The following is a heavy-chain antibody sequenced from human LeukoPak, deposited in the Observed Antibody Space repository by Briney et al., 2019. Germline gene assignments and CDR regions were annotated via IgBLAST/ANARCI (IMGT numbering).Heavy chain of an antibody. CDR2: IYPGDSDT. D-gene: IGHD6-13*01. J-gene: IGHJ4*02. V-gene: IGHV5-51*01. CDR3: ARPRIAAAGGEDYFDY. Sequence: GESLKISCKGSGYNFSNYWIVWVRQKPGKGLEWMAIIYPGDSDTRYSPSFQGQVAVSVDKSISTAYLQWSSLKASDTAMYYCARPRIAAAGGEDYFDYWGQGTLVTVSS. CDR1: GYNFSNYW.